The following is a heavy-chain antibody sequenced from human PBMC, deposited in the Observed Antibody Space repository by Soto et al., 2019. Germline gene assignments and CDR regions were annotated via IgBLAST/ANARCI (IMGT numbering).Heavy chain of an antibody. CDR2: ISDDGTNE. V-gene: IGHV3-30*18. CDR1: RFRFTRYA. CDR3: AKESGGHYGVGHYYLYCMDV. Sequence: GGSLRLSCVASRFRFTRYAMHWVRQAPGKGLEWVAAISDDGTNEYYAESVKGRFTISRDNSEDTVYLQMNSLRYEDTALYFCAKESGGHYGVGHYYLYCMDVSGQGTSVT. J-gene: IGHJ6*02. D-gene: IGHD2-8*01.